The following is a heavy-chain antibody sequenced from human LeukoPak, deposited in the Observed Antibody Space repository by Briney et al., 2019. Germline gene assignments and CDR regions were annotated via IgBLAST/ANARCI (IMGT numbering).Heavy chain of an antibody. CDR1: GFTFSSYG. V-gene: IGHV3-30*18. Sequence: GGSLRLSCAASGFTFSSYGMHWVRQAPGKGLEWVAVISYDGSNKYYADSVKGRFTISRDNSKNTLYLQMNSLRAEDTAVYYCAKDHASSFDYWGQGTLVTVSS. CDR2: ISYDGSNK. CDR3: AKDHASSFDY. J-gene: IGHJ4*02.